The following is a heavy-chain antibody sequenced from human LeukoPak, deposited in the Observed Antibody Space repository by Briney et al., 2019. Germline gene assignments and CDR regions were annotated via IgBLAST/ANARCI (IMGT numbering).Heavy chain of an antibody. CDR3: ARASGSYSPGCDY. CDR2: IKQDGSET. V-gene: IGHV3-7*03. J-gene: IGHJ4*02. D-gene: IGHD1-26*01. CDR1: GFTFSNYW. Sequence: PGGSLRLSCAASGFTFSNYWMSWVRQAPGKGLEWVANIKQDGSETYYVDSVKGRFTVSRDNAKNSLYLQMNSLRAEDTAVYYCARASGSYSPGCDYWGQGTLVTVSS.